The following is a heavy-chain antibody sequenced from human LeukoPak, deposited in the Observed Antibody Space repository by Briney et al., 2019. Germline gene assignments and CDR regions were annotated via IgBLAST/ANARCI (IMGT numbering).Heavy chain of an antibody. CDR3: ARDDSNWGRWAFDI. D-gene: IGHD4-11*01. V-gene: IGHV4-31*03. Sequence: SETLSLTCTVSGGSISSGGYYWSWIRQHLGKGLEWIGYIYYSGSTYYNPSLKSRVTISVDTSKNQFSLKLSSVTAADTAVYYCARDDSNWGRWAFDIWGQGTMVTVSS. CDR1: GGSISSGGYY. CDR2: IYYSGST. J-gene: IGHJ3*02.